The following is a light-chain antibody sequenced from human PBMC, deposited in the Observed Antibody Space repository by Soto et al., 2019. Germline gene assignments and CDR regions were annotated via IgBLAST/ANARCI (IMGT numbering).Light chain of an antibody. J-gene: IGLJ2*01. CDR2: GNT. Sequence: QSVLAQPPSVSGAPGQRVTISCTGNSSNIGAGYDVHWYQQLPGTAPKLLIYGNTNRPSGVPDRFSGSKSGTSASLAITGLQAEDEAEYYCQSYASSLSGSVFGGGTKLTVL. V-gene: IGLV1-40*01. CDR3: QSYASSLSGSV. CDR1: SSNIGAGYD.